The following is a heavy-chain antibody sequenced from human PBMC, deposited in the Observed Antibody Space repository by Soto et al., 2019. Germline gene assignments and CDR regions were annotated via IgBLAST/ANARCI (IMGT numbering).Heavy chain of an antibody. CDR3: ARGTRTLNGAVAGLYSFDY. V-gene: IGHV4-59*12. CDR2: IYYSGST. CDR1: GGSISSYY. J-gene: IGHJ4*02. D-gene: IGHD6-19*01. Sequence: SETLCLTYTVSGGSISSYYWSWIRQPPGKGLEWIGYIYYSGSTNYNPSLKSRVTISVDTSKNQFSLKLSSVTAADTAVYYCARGTRTLNGAVAGLYSFDYWGQGTLVTVSS.